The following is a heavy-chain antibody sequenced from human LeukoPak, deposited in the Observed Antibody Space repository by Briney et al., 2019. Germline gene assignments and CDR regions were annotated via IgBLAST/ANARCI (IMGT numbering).Heavy chain of an antibody. V-gene: IGHV4-59*02. CDR2: IYYSGGT. CDR1: GGSVSSHY. J-gene: IGHJ4*02. CDR3: ARENSGSYREFDY. D-gene: IGHD1-26*01. Sequence: SETLSLTCTVSGGSVSSHYWSWIRQPPGKGLEWIGYIYYSGGTNYNPSLKSRVSMSVDTSKNQFSLKLSSVTAADTAVFYCARENSGSYREFDYWGQGTLVTVSS.